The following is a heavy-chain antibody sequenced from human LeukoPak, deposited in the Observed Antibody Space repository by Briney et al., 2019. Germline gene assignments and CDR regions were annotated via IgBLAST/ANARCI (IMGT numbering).Heavy chain of an antibody. CDR3: ARVGYSYVINDWSRTGLGAYPTKYYYHMDV. CDR1: GGSFSGYY. D-gene: IGHD5-18*01. J-gene: IGHJ6*03. Sequence: KPSETLSLTCAVYGGSFSGYYWSWIRQPPGKGLEWIGEINHSGSTLYNPSLKSRVTISGDTSKNQFSLKLSSVTAADTAVYFCARVGYSYVINDWSRTGLGAYPTKYYYHMDVWGKGTTVTVSS. V-gene: IGHV4-34*01. CDR2: INHSGST.